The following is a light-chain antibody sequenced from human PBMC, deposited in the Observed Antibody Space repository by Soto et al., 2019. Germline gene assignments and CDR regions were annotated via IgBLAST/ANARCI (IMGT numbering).Light chain of an antibody. Sequence: EFVLSQSPATLSVSPGERATLSCRASQSVSSNLAWYQQKPGQAPRLLIYGASTRATGIPARFSGSGSGTEFTLTISSLQSEDFAVYYCQQYNNWPPITFGQGTRLEIK. J-gene: IGKJ5*01. CDR2: GAS. V-gene: IGKV3-15*01. CDR3: QQYNNWPPIT. CDR1: QSVSSN.